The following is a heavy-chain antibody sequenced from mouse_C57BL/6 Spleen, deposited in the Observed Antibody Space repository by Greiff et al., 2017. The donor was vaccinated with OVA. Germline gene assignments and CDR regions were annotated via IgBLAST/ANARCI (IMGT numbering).Heavy chain of an antibody. CDR1: GYTFTGYW. J-gene: IGHJ1*03. Sequence: QVQLKESGAELMKPGASVKLSCKATGYTFTGYWIEWVKQRPGHGLEWIGEILPGSGSTNYNEKFKGKATFTADPSSNTAYMQLSRLTTGDSAIDYCASITTGVATDWYFDVWGTGTTVTVSS. CDR3: ASITTGVATDWYFDV. CDR2: ILPGSGST. D-gene: IGHD1-1*01. V-gene: IGHV1-9*01.